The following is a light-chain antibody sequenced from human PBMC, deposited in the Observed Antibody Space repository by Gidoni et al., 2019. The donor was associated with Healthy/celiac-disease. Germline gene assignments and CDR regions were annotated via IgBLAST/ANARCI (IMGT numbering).Light chain of an antibody. V-gene: IGLV2-11*01. CDR1: SSDVGGYNY. J-gene: IGLJ2*01. CDR2: DVS. CDR3: CSYAGSYTVV. Sequence: LTQPRSVSGSPGQSVTISCTGTSSDVGGYNYVAWYQQHPGKAPKLMIYDVSKRPSGVPDRFSGSKSGNTASLTISGLQAEDEADYYCCSYAGSYTVVFGGGTKLTVL.